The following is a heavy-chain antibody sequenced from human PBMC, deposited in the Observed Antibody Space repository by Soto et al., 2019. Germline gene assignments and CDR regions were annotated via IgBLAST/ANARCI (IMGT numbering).Heavy chain of an antibody. V-gene: IGHV2-5*02. CDR1: GFSLSTSGVG. CDR2: IYWDDDK. Sequence: QITLKESGPTLLKPTQTLTLTCTFSGFSLSTSGVGVGWIRQPPGKALEWLAIIYWDDDKRYNPSLKSRLTITKDTSKNQVVLTVTSMDPVDTATYYCAHRLNYYGSERYSRSFDSWGQGTLVTVSS. D-gene: IGHD3-10*01. CDR3: AHRLNYYGSERYSRSFDS. J-gene: IGHJ5*01.